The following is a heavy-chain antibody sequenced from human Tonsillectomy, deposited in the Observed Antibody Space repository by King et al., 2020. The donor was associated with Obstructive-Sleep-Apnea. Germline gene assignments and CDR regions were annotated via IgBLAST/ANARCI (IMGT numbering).Heavy chain of an antibody. CDR2: IRYDGSNK. D-gene: IGHD2-15*01. V-gene: IGHV3-30*02. CDR1: GFTFSSYG. Sequence: VQLVESGGGVVQPGGSLRLSCAASGFTFSSYGMHWVRQAPGKGLEWVAFIRYDGSNKYYADSVKGRFTISRDNSKNTLYLQMNSLRAEDTAVYYFAKVVVAATHDYYYGMDVWGQGTTVTVSS. J-gene: IGHJ6*02. CDR3: AKVVVAATHDYYYGMDV.